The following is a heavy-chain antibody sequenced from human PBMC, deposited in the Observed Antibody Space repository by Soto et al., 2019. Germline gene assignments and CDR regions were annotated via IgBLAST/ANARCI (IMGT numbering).Heavy chain of an antibody. Sequence: SETLSLTCTVSGGSISTYYWNWIRQSPGKGLEWIGYIFYSGNTNYNPSLKSRVILSVDTSKNQFSLKLRSVTAADTAVYYCARAPRAVANPNWFDPWGQGTPVTSPQ. CDR1: GGSISTYY. CDR3: ARAPRAVANPNWFDP. J-gene: IGHJ5*02. CDR2: IFYSGNT. D-gene: IGHD6-19*01. V-gene: IGHV4-59*01.